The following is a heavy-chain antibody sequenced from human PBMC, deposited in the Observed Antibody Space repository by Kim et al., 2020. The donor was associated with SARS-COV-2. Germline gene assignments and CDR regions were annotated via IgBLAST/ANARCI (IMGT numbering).Heavy chain of an antibody. CDR1: GGSISSYY. J-gene: IGHJ4*02. Sequence: SETLSLTCTVSGGSISSYYWSWIRQPAGKGLEWIGRIYTSGNTNYNPSLKRRVTMSVDTSKNQFTLKLSSVAAAETAETSFEDDAPQREQPAFHYSGQG. CDR3: EDDAPQREQPAFHY. V-gene: IGHV4-4*07. CDR2: IYTSGNT. D-gene: IGHD1-26*01.